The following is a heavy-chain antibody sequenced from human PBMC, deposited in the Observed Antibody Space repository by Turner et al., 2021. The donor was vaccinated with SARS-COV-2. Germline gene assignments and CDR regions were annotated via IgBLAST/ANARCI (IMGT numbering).Heavy chain of an antibody. CDR2: IYSGGST. D-gene: IGHD2-15*01. Sequence: EVQLVETGGGLIQPGGSLRLSCSASGFTVSSNYMSWVRQAPGKGLEWVSVIYSGGSTFYADSVKGRFTISRDNSKNTLYLQMNSLRAEDTAVYYCARDLAYYGMDVWGQGTTVTVSS. V-gene: IGHV3-53*02. CDR3: ARDLAYYGMDV. CDR1: GFTVSSNY. J-gene: IGHJ6*02.